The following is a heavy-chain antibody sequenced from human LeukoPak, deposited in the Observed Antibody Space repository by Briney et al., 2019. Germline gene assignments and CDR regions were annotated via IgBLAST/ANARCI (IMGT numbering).Heavy chain of an antibody. CDR1: GGTFSSYA. CDR2: IIPIFGTA. D-gene: IGHD2-15*01. J-gene: IGHJ4*02. CDR3: ARDVGFCSGGSCYQFDN. Sequence: SVKVSCKASGGTFSSYAISWVRQAPGQGLEWMGGIIPIFGTANYAQKFQGRVTITADESTSTAYMELSSLRSEDTAVYYCARDVGFCSGGSCYQFDNWGQGTLVTVSS. V-gene: IGHV1-69*01.